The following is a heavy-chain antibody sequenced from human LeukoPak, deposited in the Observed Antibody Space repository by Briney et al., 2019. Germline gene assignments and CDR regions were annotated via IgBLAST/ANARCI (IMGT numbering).Heavy chain of an antibody. V-gene: IGHV3-23*01. CDR3: AKDLGLTMVRGVIIVFDY. CDR1: GFTFSSYA. Sequence: GSLRLSCAASGFTFSSYAMCWVRPAPGKGLEWVSAINGSGGSTYYADSVKSRFTTSRDNSKNTLCLHMNSPRDPDTALYISAKDLGLTMVRGVIIVFDYWGQGTLVTVSS. CDR2: INGSGGST. D-gene: IGHD3-10*01. J-gene: IGHJ4*02.